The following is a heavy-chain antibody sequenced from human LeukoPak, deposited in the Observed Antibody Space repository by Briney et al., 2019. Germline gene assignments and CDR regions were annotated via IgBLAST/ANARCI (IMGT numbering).Heavy chain of an antibody. CDR2: ISSSSSYT. V-gene: IGHV3-11*06. CDR3: ARVSGRGYSYGYGDY. D-gene: IGHD5-18*01. Sequence: GGSLRLSCAASGFTFGDYYTSWIRQAPAKGLEWVSYISSSSSYTNYADSVKGRFTISRDNAKNSLYLQMNSLRAEDTAVYYCARVSGRGYSYGYGDYWGQGTLVTVSS. CDR1: GFTFGDYY. J-gene: IGHJ4*02.